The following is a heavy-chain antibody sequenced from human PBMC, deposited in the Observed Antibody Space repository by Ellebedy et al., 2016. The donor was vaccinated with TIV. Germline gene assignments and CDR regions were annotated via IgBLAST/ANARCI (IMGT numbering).Heavy chain of an antibody. CDR1: GGSFGGYY. CDR3: ARAPYDVYRYFDL. V-gene: IGHV4-34*01. Sequence: MPSETLSLTCAVYGGSFGGYYWTWIRQPPGKGLEWMGEINYSGSTNYNPSLGSRVTISVDTSENQFSLKLSSVTAADTAVYYCARAPYDVYRYFDLWGRGTLVTVSS. CDR2: INYSGST. J-gene: IGHJ2*01. D-gene: IGHD3-3*01.